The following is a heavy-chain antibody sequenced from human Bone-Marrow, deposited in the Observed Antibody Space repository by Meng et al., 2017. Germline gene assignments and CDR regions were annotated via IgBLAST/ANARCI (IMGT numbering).Heavy chain of an antibody. CDR2: ISGSGGST. D-gene: IGHD1-26*01. CDR3: ARVLEWELRLNAFDI. CDR1: GFTFSSYA. V-gene: IGHV3-23*01. J-gene: IGHJ3*02. Sequence: GGSLRLSCAASGFTFSSYAMSWVRQAPGKGLEWVSAISGSGGSTYYADSVKGRFTISRDNSKNTLYLQMNSLRAEDTAVYYCARVLEWELRLNAFDIWGQGTMVTVSS.